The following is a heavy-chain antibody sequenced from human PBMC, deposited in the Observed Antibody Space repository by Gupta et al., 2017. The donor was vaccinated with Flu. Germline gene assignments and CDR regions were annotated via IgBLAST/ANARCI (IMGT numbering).Heavy chain of an antibody. V-gene: IGHV3-48*02. CDR1: GFTFSSYS. Sequence: EVQLVESGGGLVQPGGSLRLSCAASGFTFSSYSMNWVRQAPGKGLEWVSYISSSSSTIYYADSVKGRFTISRDNAKNSLYLQMNSLRDEDTAVYYCARDVLCQIAAAGMCTALSDGMDVWGQGTTVTVSS. J-gene: IGHJ6*02. CDR2: ISSSSSTI. D-gene: IGHD6-13*01. CDR3: ARDVLCQIAAAGMCTALSDGMDV.